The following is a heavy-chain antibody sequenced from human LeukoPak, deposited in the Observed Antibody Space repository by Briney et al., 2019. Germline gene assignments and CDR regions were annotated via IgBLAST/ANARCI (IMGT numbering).Heavy chain of an antibody. CDR2: ISGSGDST. D-gene: IGHD3-16*02. J-gene: IGHJ4*02. CDR3: ARVAGGDYDYVWGSYRSEIDY. Sequence: GGSLRLSCAASGFTFSTYAVNWVRQAPGKGLEWVSTISGSGDSTYYADSVKGRFTISRDKAKNTLYLQMNSLRAEDTAVYYCARVAGGDYDYVWGSYRSEIDYWGQGTLVTVSS. V-gene: IGHV3-23*01. CDR1: GFTFSTYA.